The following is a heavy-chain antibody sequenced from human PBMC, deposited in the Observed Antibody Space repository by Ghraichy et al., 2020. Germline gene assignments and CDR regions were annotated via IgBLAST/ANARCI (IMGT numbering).Heavy chain of an antibody. V-gene: IGHV3-23*01. D-gene: IGHD3-3*01. CDR3: AKVITIFGVVINDAFDI. CDR2: ISGSGGST. CDR1: GFTFSSYA. Sequence: GGSLRLSCAASGFTFSSYAMSWVRQAPGKGLEWVSAISGSGGSTYYADSVKGRFTISRDNSKNTLYLQMNSLRAEDTAVYYCAKVITIFGVVINDAFDIWGQGTMVTVSS. J-gene: IGHJ3*02.